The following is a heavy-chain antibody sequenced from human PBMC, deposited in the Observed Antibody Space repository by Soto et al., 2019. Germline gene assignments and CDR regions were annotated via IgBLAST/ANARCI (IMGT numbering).Heavy chain of an antibody. CDR3: IWCGTIRFAS. J-gene: IGHJ5*02. CDR2: IKSGGPT. D-gene: IGHD1-1*01. Sequence: EVQLVESGGGLVNPGGSLRLSCTASGFTFSDAWMAWVRQAPGKGLEWVGRIKSGGPTDYGEPVKGRFTVSRDDSKNTVYLPMNSLKPVDTVVYYCIWCGTIRFASWGPGTLVTVSS. V-gene: IGHV3-15*01. CDR1: GFTFSDAW.